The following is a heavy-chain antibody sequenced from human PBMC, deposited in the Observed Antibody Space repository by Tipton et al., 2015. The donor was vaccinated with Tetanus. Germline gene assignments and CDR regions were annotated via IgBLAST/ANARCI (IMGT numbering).Heavy chain of an antibody. CDR2: IFYSGRT. V-gene: IGHV4-31*03. CDR1: GASMIGGGYF. CDR3: ARVRKEQWLSQIRYGMDV. D-gene: IGHD6-19*01. Sequence: TLSLTCNVSGASMIGGGYFWSWVRQHPGKGLEWIGHIFYSGRTEYTPSLRGRVTISVDTSKNQFSLKLTSVTAADTAIYYCARVRKEQWLSQIRYGMDVWGQGTLVAVSS. J-gene: IGHJ6*02.